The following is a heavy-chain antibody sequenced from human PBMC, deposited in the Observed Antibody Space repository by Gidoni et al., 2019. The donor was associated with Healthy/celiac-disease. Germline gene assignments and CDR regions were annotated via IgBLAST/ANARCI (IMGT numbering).Heavy chain of an antibody. V-gene: IGHV3-7*03. Sequence: EVQLVESGGGLVQPGGSLRLSCAASGFTFSSYWMSWVCQAPGKGLEWVANIKQDGSEKYYVDTVKGRFTISRDNAKNSLYLQMNSLRAEDTAVYYCARTRITMVRGVIPYYYYGMDVWGQGTTVTVSS. D-gene: IGHD3-10*01. CDR2: IKQDGSEK. CDR3: ARTRITMVRGVIPYYYYGMDV. J-gene: IGHJ6*02. CDR1: GFTFSSYW.